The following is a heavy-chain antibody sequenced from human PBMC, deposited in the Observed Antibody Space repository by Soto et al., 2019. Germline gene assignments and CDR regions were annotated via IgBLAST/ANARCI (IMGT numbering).Heavy chain of an antibody. Sequence: QVHLVESGGGVVQPGTSLRLSCEASGSTFSGFGMHWVRQTPGKGLEWVAVIWYDGSKEYFADCVKGRFTISRDNSKNALYLQMNSLRAEDSAIYYCARGRGGSYGGNSAHYDVWGQGTLVTVSS. CDR2: IWYDGSKE. D-gene: IGHD4-17*01. J-gene: IGHJ3*01. V-gene: IGHV3-33*01. CDR3: ARGRGGSYGGNSAHYDV. CDR1: GSTFSGFG.